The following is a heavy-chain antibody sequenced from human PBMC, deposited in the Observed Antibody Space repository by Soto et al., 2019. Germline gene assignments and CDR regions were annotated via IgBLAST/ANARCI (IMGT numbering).Heavy chain of an antibody. D-gene: IGHD3-16*01. CDR1: GFNFNNYG. CDR2: SWSDGRTK. Sequence: QVQLVESGGGVVQPGTSLTLSCVVFGFNFNNYGMHWVRQAPGKGLEWVAVSWSDGRTKYYADSVKGRFTISKDNSENTLYLRMDSLTVDDTAVYYCATDAGGSAFDVWGQGTMVTVS. CDR3: ATDAGGSAFDV. J-gene: IGHJ3*01. V-gene: IGHV3-33*01.